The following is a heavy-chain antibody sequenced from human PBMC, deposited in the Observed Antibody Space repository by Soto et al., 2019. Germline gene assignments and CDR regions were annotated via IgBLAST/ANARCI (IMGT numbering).Heavy chain of an antibody. D-gene: IGHD5-18*01. CDR3: ARGVGYSYGSYLDY. V-gene: IGHV1-3*05. CDR1: GYTLITYG. CDR2: INPGNGNT. J-gene: IGHJ4*02. Sequence: QVQLVQSGAEEKKPGASVKVSCKASGYTLITYGIYWVRQAPGQRLDWMGWINPGNGNTKYSQKFQGRVTFTRDTSANTAYRELSSLRSEDTAVYYCARGVGYSYGSYLDYWGQGTLVTVSS.